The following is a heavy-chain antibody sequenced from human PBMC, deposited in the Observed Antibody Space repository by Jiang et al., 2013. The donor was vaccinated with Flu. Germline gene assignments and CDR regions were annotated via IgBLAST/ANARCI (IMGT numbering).Heavy chain of an antibody. Sequence: GSGLVKPSGTLSLTCTVSGDSISSTNWWSWVRQTPGKGLEWIGEIYLPGITSHNPSLKSRVTMSIDKSKNEFSLNLNSVTAADTAIYFCARGGAPYFRNWGQGTLVTVSS. CDR3: ARGGAPYFRN. J-gene: IGHJ1*01. CDR2: IYLPGIT. D-gene: IGHD3-10*01. CDR1: GDSISSTNW. V-gene: IGHV4-4*02.